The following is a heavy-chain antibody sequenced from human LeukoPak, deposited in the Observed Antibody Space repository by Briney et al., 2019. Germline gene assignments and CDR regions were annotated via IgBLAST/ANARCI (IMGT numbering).Heavy chain of an antibody. CDR3: ARQTGAYYYYMDV. J-gene: IGHJ6*03. V-gene: IGHV4-34*01. CDR1: GEYIINGHW. CDR2: INHSGST. Sequence: PSETLSLTCAVSGEYIINGHWWSWIRQPPGKGLEWIGEINHSGSTNYNPSLKSRVTISVDTSKNQFSLKLSSVTAADTAVYYCARQTGAYYYYMDVWGKGTTVTVSS. D-gene: IGHD7-27*01.